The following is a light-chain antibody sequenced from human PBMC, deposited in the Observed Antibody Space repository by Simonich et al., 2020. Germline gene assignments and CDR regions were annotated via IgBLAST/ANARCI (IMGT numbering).Light chain of an antibody. CDR3: MQALQTPWT. J-gene: IGKJ1*01. CDR1: QSLLHSNGYNY. V-gene: IGKV2-28*01. Sequence: DIVMTQSPLSLPVTPGEPASLSCRSSQSLLHSNGYNYLDWYLQKPGQSPQLLIYCGANRASVVPDRFSGSGSGTEFTLKISRVEAEDVGVYYCMQALQTPWTFGQGTKVEIK. CDR2: CGA.